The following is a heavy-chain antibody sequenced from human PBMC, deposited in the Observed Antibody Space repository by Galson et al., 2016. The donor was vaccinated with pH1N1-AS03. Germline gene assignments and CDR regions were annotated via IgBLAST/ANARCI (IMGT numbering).Heavy chain of an antibody. CDR2: IRQDGSEK. D-gene: IGHD3-16*01. Sequence: SLRLSCAASGFSFRASWMGWVRQAPGKGLEWVANIRQDGSEKYYVDSVEGRFTISRDNAKNSLYLQMNSLRVEDTAVYYCAREPWGSTQGEYWGQGTLVTVSS. CDR1: GFSFRASW. CDR3: AREPWGSTQGEY. V-gene: IGHV3-7*03. J-gene: IGHJ4*02.